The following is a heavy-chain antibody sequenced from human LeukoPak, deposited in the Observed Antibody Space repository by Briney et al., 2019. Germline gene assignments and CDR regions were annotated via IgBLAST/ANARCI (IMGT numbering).Heavy chain of an antibody. CDR3: AKRRGGDFDY. J-gene: IGHJ4*02. CDR2: ISSSSSTI. V-gene: IGHV3-48*01. Sequence: GGSLRLSCAASGFTFSSYSMNWVRQAPGKGLEWVSYISSSSSTIYYADSVKGRFTISRDNSKNTLYLQMNSLRAEDTAVYYCAKRRGGDFDYWGQGTLVTVSS. D-gene: IGHD6-25*01. CDR1: GFTFSSYS.